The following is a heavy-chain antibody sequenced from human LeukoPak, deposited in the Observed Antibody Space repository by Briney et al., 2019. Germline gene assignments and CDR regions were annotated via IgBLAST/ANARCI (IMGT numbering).Heavy chain of an antibody. D-gene: IGHD6-13*01. Sequence: GRSLRLSCAASGFTFSSYGMHWVRQAPGRGLEWVAVISYDGSNKYYADSVKGRFTISRDNSKNTLYLQMNSLRAEDTAVYYCAKAGMGDAFDIWGQGTMVTVSS. J-gene: IGHJ3*02. CDR1: GFTFSSYG. V-gene: IGHV3-30*18. CDR3: AKAGMGDAFDI. CDR2: ISYDGSNK.